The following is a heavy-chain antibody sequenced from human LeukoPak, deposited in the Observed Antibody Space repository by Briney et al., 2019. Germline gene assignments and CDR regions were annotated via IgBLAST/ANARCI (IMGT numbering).Heavy chain of an antibody. CDR2: INPNSGGT. D-gene: IGHD6-13*01. J-gene: IGHJ4*02. CDR1: GYTFTGYY. CDR3: ASLSTDSSSWFDY. Sequence: ASVKVSCKASGYTFTGYYMHWVRQAPGQGLEWMGRINPNSGGTNYAQKFRGRVTMTRDTSISTAYMELSRLRSDDTAVYYCASLSTDSSSWFDYWGQGTLVTVSS. V-gene: IGHV1-2*06.